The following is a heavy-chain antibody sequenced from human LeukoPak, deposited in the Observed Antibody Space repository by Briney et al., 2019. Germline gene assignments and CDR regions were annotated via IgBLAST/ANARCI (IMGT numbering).Heavy chain of an antibody. Sequence: SETLSLTCAVYGVSFSGYYWSWIRQPPGKGLEWIGEINHSGSTYYNPSLKSRVTISVDRSKNQFSLKLSSVTAADTAVYYCARDPYYYGSGSTWGQGTLVTVSS. V-gene: IGHV4-34*01. CDR3: ARDPYYYGSGST. D-gene: IGHD3-10*01. CDR1: GVSFSGYY. CDR2: INHSGST. J-gene: IGHJ5*02.